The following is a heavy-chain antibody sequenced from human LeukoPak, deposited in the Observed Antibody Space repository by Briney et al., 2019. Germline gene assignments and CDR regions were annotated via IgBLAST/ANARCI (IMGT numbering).Heavy chain of an antibody. CDR2: IKQDGSEK. CDR3: ARDMVGDVVATTRDYGDYFSDY. V-gene: IGHV3-7*01. D-gene: IGHD4-17*01. Sequence: GGSLRLSCAASGFTFSSYWMSWVRQAPGKGLEWVANIKQDGSEKYYVDSVKGRFTISRDNAKNSLYLQMNSLRAEDTAVYYCARDMVGDVVATTRDYGDYFSDYWGQGTLVTVSS. J-gene: IGHJ4*02. CDR1: GFTFSSYW.